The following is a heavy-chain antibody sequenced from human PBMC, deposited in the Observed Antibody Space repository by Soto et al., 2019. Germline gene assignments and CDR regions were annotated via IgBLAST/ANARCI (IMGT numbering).Heavy chain of an antibody. CDR3: ARSAESYYDFWSGLLGFDY. CDR1: GGNISSYG. CDR2: IYYSGST. Sequence: SVTMSVTCTVAGGNISSYGWSWIRKQTGKGLEWIGYIYYSGSTNYNPSLKSRVTISVDTSKNQFSLKLSSVTAADTAVYYCARSAESYYDFWSGLLGFDYWGQGTLVTVSS. V-gene: IGHV4-59*01. J-gene: IGHJ4*02. D-gene: IGHD3-3*01.